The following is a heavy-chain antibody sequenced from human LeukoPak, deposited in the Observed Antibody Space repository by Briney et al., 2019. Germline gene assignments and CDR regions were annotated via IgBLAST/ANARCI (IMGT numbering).Heavy chain of an antibody. V-gene: IGHV1-2*06. CDR1: GYTFTGYY. CDR2: INPNSGGT. J-gene: IGHJ4*02. Sequence: ASVKVSCKASGYTFTGYYMHWVRQAPRQGLEWMGRINPNSGGTNYAQKFQGRVTMTRDTSISTAYMELSRLRSDDTAVYYRARFRIGAYYFDYWGQGTLVTVSS. CDR3: ARFRIGAYYFDY. D-gene: IGHD3-10*01.